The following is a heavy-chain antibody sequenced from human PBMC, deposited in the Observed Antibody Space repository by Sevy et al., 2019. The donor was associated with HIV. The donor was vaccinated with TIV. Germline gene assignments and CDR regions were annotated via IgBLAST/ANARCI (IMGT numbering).Heavy chain of an antibody. D-gene: IGHD5-12*01. CDR2: MSFDGSK. V-gene: IGHV3-30*04. CDR3: TTEFTTSGRAGAFDN. Sequence: GGSLRLSCAASGLTFSNSIIHWVRRAPGKGLEWVSGMSFDGSKYYADSVKGRFTISREDSWSTVYLQMSSLRTEDTAVYYCTTEFTTSGRAGAFDNWGQGTLVTVSS. J-gene: IGHJ4*02. CDR1: GLTFSNSI.